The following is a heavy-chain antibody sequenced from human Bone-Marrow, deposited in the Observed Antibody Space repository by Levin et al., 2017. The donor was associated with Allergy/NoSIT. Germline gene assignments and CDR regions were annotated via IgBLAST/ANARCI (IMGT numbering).Heavy chain of an antibody. J-gene: IGHJ4*02. CDR2: INQDGSEK. Sequence: GGSLRLYCAASGFRFSDYWMSWVRQAPGKGLEWVANINQDGSEKYYVDSVMDRFTISRDNAKNSLYLQMNSLRVEDTAVYYCARAVTIGTVDYWGQGTLVTVSS. D-gene: IGHD5-24*01. V-gene: IGHV3-7*01. CDR1: GFRFSDYW. CDR3: ARAVTIGTVDY.